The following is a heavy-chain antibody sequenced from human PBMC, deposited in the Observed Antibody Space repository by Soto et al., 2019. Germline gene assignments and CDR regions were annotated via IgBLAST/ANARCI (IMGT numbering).Heavy chain of an antibody. Sequence: GGSLRLSCAASGFTFSSYALHWVRQAPGKGVEWVAVISYDGSNKYYADSVKGRFTISRDNSKNTLYLQMNSLRAEDTAVYYCARGYSGYEYWGQGTLVTVSS. CDR2: ISYDGSNK. CDR1: GFTFSSYA. J-gene: IGHJ4*02. V-gene: IGHV3-30*04. D-gene: IGHD5-12*01. CDR3: ARGYSGYEY.